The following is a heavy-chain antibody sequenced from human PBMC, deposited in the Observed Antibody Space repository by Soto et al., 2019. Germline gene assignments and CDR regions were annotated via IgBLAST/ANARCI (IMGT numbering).Heavy chain of an antibody. CDR2: IYYSGST. Sequence: PSETLSLTCTVSGGSISSYYWSWIRQPPGKGLEWIGYIYYSGSTNYNPSLKSRVTISVDTSKNQFSLKLSSVTAADTAVYYCARAGSSGDYFDYWGQGTLVTVS. J-gene: IGHJ4*02. D-gene: IGHD6-19*01. CDR3: ARAGSSGDYFDY. V-gene: IGHV4-59*01. CDR1: GGSISSYY.